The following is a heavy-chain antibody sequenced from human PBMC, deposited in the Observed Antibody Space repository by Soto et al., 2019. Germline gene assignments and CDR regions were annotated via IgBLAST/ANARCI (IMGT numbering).Heavy chain of an antibody. CDR3: ANLGRGMDV. CDR2: IWYDGSNK. V-gene: IGHV3-33*06. J-gene: IGHJ6*02. Sequence: GGSLRLSCAASGFTFSSYGMHWVRQAPGKGLEWVAVIWYDGSNKYYADSVKGRFTISRDNSKNTLYLQMNSLRAEDTAVYYCANLGRGMDVWGQGTTVTVSS. D-gene: IGHD3-10*01. CDR1: GFTFSSYG.